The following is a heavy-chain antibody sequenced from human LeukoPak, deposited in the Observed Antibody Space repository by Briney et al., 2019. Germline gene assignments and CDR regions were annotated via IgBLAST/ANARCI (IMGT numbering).Heavy chain of an antibody. V-gene: IGHV3-74*03. D-gene: IGHD6-19*01. CDR3: ARGRATAVPHYYDFYMDI. Sequence: GRSLTLSCAASGFTLSNDWMHWVRHAQGELLGWVSYSCTIGTNTKYAGSGGGRLSIYRDTATNIVKLRMTRLMADDPGVYDRARGRATAVPHYYDFYMDIWGTGTTVTVS. CDR1: GFTLSNDW. CDR2: SCTIGTNT. J-gene: IGHJ6*03.